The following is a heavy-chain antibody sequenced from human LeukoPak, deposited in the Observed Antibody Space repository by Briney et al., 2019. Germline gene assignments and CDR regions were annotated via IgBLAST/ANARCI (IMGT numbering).Heavy chain of an antibody. CDR3: ARDRSQRAYSYGPDGE. Sequence: GGSLRLSCAASGFTFSDYYMSWIRQVPGKGLVWVSRINGDGSGTNHADSVKGRFTISRDNAKNTLYLQMNSLRVEDTAVYYCARDRSQRAYSYGPDGEWGQGTLVTVSS. V-gene: IGHV3-74*01. D-gene: IGHD5-18*01. CDR2: INGDGSGT. J-gene: IGHJ4*02. CDR1: GFTFSDYY.